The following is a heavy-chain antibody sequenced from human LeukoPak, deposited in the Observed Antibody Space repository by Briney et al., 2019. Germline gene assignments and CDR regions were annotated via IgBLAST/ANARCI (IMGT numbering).Heavy chain of an antibody. J-gene: IGHJ4*02. Sequence: GGSLRLSCAASGFPFSSYWMSWVRQAPGKGLEWVSAISGSGGSTYYADSVKGRFTISRDNSKNTLYLQMNSLRAEDTAVYYCAKSLTSVVTPIDYWGQGTLVTVSS. CDR1: GFPFSSYW. CDR2: ISGSGGST. V-gene: IGHV3-23*01. D-gene: IGHD4-23*01. CDR3: AKSLTSVVTPIDY.